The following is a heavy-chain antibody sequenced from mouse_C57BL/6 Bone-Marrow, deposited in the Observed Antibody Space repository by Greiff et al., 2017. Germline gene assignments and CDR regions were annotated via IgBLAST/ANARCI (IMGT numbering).Heavy chain of an antibody. CDR2: IHPNSGST. J-gene: IGHJ3*01. Sequence: VQLQQSGAELVKPGASVKLSCKASGYTFTSYWMHWVKQRPGQGLEWIGMIHPNSGSTNYNEKFKGKATLTVDKSSSTAYMQLSSLTSEDSAVYYCARFVITTTYWGQGTLVTVSA. CDR1: GYTFTSYW. D-gene: IGHD1-1*01. V-gene: IGHV1-64*01. CDR3: ARFVITTTY.